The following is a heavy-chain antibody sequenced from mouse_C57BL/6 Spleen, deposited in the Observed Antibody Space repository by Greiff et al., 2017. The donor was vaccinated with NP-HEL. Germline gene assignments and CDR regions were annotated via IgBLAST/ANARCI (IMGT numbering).Heavy chain of an antibody. J-gene: IGHJ1*03. Sequence: EVQRVESGGDLVKPGGSLKLSCAASGFTFSSYGMSWVRQTPDKRLEWVATISSGGSYTYYPDSVKGRFTISRDNAKNTLYLQMSSLKSEDTAMYYCARIYYDYGRYFDVWGTGTTVTVSS. D-gene: IGHD2-4*01. CDR2: ISSGGSYT. V-gene: IGHV5-6*01. CDR3: ARIYYDYGRYFDV. CDR1: GFTFSSYG.